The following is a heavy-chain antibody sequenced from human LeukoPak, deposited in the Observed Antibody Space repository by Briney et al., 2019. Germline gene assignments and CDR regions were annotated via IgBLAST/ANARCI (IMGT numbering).Heavy chain of an antibody. CDR3: ARFNWNDAAFDI. D-gene: IGHD1-20*01. CDR2: VYTTGST. Sequence: ASETLSLTCTVSGDSISSGSYYWIWIRQPAGKGLEWIGRVYTTGSTDYSPSLKSRVTMSVDTSKNQFSLKLSSVTAADTAVYYCARFNWNDAAFDIWGQGTMVTVSS. J-gene: IGHJ3*02. V-gene: IGHV4-61*02. CDR1: GDSISSGSYY.